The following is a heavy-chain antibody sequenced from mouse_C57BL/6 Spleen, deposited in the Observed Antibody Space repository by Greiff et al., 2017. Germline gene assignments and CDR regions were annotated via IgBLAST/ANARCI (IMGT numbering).Heavy chain of an antibody. D-gene: IGHD1-1*01. Sequence: VKLQESGAELVKPGASVKISCKASGYAFSSYWMNWVKQRPGKGLEWIGQIYPGDGDTNYNGKFKGKATLTADKSSSTAYMQLSSLTSEDSAVYFCARREYYYGSSPGTGFAYWGQGTLVTVSA. CDR3: ARREYYYGSSPGTGFAY. V-gene: IGHV1-80*01. J-gene: IGHJ3*01. CDR2: IYPGDGDT. CDR1: GYAFSSYW.